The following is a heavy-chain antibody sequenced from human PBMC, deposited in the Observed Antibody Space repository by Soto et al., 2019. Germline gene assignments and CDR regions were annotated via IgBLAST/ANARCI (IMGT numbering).Heavy chain of an antibody. D-gene: IGHD6-19*01. CDR3: ATAGGLGAVAADY. J-gene: IGHJ4*02. V-gene: IGHV4-30-2*01. Sequence: QLQLQESGSGLVKPSQTLSLTCAVSGGSISSGGYSWSWIRQPPGKGLEWIGYIYHSGSTYYNPSLKSRVTISVDTSKNQFSLKLSSVTAVDTAGYYCATAGGLGAVAADYWGQGTLVTVSS. CDR2: IYHSGST. CDR1: GGSISSGGYS.